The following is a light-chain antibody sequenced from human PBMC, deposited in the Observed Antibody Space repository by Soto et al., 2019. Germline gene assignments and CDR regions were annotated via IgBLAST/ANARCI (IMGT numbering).Light chain of an antibody. V-gene: IGKV3-11*01. CDR3: QQRYNWPIT. J-gene: IGKJ5*01. CDR2: ADS. Sequence: LTQSPATLSLFQGETATLSCRASQSVSGYIGWYQQKPGQAPRLLIYADSNRATGIPARFSGSGSGTDFTLTISSLEPEDFSVYYCQQRYNWPITFGQGTRLVIK. CDR1: QSVSGY.